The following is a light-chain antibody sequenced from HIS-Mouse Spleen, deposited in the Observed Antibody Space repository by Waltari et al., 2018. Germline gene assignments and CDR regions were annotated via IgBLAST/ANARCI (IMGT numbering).Light chain of an antibody. CDR1: SGDALPKKY. Sequence: ELTQPPSVSVSPGQTARITCSGDALPKKYAYWYQQTPGQAPRTLLYSTNTRSSGVPDRFSGSILGNKAALTITGAQADDESDYYCVLYMGSGIWVFGGGTKLTVL. V-gene: IGLV8-61*01. CDR3: VLYMGSGIWV. CDR2: STN. J-gene: IGLJ3*02.